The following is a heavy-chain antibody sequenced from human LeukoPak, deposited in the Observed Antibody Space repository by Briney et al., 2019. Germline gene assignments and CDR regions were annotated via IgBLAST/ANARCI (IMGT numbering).Heavy chain of an antibody. CDR3: ARVGGLEGSYSPYFDY. V-gene: IGHV4-39*07. D-gene: IGHD1-26*01. CDR2: IYYSGST. CDR1: GGSISSSSYY. Sequence: SETLSLTCTVSGGSISSSSYYWGWIRQPPGKGLEWIGSIYYSGSTYYNPSLKSRVTISVDTSKNQFSLKLSSVTAADTAVYYCARVGGLEGSYSPYFDYWGQGTLVTVSS. J-gene: IGHJ4*02.